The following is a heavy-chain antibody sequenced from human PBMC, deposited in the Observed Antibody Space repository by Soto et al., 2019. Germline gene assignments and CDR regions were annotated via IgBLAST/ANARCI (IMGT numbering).Heavy chain of an antibody. V-gene: IGHV3-30-3*01. CDR2: ISHDGTNR. CDR3: ARNYYGSGSYLGPFGY. CDR1: GFTFSNFA. J-gene: IGHJ4*02. Sequence: GGSLRLSCAASGFTFSNFAIHWVRQAPGKGLEWVAVISHDGTNRYYADSVKGRFTISRDNSNNTLYLQMNSLRAEDTAVYYCARNYYGSGSYLGPFGYWGQGTLVTVSS. D-gene: IGHD3-10*01.